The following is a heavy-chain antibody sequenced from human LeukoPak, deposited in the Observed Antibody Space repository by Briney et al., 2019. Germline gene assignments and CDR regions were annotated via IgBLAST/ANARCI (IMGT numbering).Heavy chain of an antibody. CDR1: GGSFSGYY. CDR3: ARLLLAARSIDY. D-gene: IGHD6-6*01. V-gene: IGHV4-34*01. J-gene: IGHJ4*02. CDR2: INHSGST. Sequence: SETLSLTCAVYGGSFSGYYWSWIRQPPGKGLEWIGEINHSGSTNYNPSLKSRVTISVDTSKNQVSLKLSSVTAANTAVYYCARLLLAARSIDYWGQGTLVTVSS.